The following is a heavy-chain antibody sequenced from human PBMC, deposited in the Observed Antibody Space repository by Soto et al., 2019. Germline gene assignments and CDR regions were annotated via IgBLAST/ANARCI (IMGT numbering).Heavy chain of an antibody. CDR3: ARGFEQQPQGWFEP. Sequence: SETLSLTCTVSGGSISSGDYYWSWIRQPPGKGLEWIGYIYYSGSTYYNPSLKSRVTISVDTSKNQFSLKLSSVTAADTAVYYCARGFEQQPQGWFEPWGQGTLVTVS. CDR2: IYYSGST. D-gene: IGHD6-13*01. J-gene: IGHJ5*02. V-gene: IGHV4-30-4*01. CDR1: GGSISSGDYY.